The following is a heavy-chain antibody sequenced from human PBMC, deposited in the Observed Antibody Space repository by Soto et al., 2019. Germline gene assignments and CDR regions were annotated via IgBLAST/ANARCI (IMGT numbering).Heavy chain of an antibody. Sequence: QVQLVQSGAEVKRPGSSVKVSCKASGDTFNFYSINWVRQAPGLGLEWLGRVNPILSLSNYAQRFQGRVTMTADKSTSTAYMIPNSLKSEDTAIYYCAISYGSGYRVFDYWGQGALVTVSS. J-gene: IGHJ4*02. V-gene: IGHV1-69*02. CDR1: GDTFNFYS. CDR3: AISYGSGYRVFDY. D-gene: IGHD3-10*01. CDR2: VNPILSLS.